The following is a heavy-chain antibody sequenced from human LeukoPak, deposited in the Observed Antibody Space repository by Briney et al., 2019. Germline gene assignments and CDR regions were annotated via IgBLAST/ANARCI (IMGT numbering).Heavy chain of an antibody. J-gene: IGHJ4*02. Sequence: GASVKVSYKASGYTFTGYYMHWVRQAPGQGLEWVGWINPNSGGTNYAQKFQGRVTMTRDTSISTAYMELSRLRSGDTAVYYCARDRTITMVRGVINDWGQGTLVTVSS. CDR1: GYTFTGYY. CDR2: INPNSGGT. V-gene: IGHV1-2*02. D-gene: IGHD3-10*01. CDR3: ARDRTITMVRGVIND.